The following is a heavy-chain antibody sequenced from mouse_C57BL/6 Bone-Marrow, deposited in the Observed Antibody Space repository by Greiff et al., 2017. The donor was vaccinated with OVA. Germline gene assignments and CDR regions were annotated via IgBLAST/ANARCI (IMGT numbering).Heavy chain of an antibody. Sequence: QVQLQQSGAELVKPGASVKMSCKASGYTFTSYWITWVKQRPGQGLEWIGDIYPGSGSTNYNEKFKSKATLTVDTSSSTAYMQLSSLTSEDSAVYYCARSDYYGSSPSFDYWGQGTTLTVSS. CDR2: IYPGSGST. V-gene: IGHV1-55*01. J-gene: IGHJ2*01. CDR1: GYTFTSYW. CDR3: ARSDYYGSSPSFDY. D-gene: IGHD1-1*01.